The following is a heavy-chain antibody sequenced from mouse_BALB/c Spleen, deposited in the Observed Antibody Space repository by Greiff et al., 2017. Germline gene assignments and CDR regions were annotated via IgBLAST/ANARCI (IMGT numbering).Heavy chain of an antibody. Sequence: EVQLVESGGGLVQPGGSLKLSCAASGFTFSSYGMSWVRQTPDKRLELVATINSNGGSTYYPDSVKGRFTISRDNAKNTLYLQMSSLKSEDTAMYYCARDPYWGQGTLVTVSA. CDR3: ARDPY. CDR2: INSNGGST. CDR1: GFTFSSYG. J-gene: IGHJ3*01. V-gene: IGHV5-6-3*01.